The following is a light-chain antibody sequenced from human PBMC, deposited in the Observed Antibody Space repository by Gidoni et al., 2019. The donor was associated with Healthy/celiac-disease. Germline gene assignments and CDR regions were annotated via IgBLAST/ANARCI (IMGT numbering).Light chain of an antibody. CDR1: QSISSW. V-gene: IGKV1-5*03. Sequence: DIQMTQSPSTLSASVGDRVTITCRARQSISSWLAWHQPKPGKTPKLLIYKASSLESGVPSRFSGSGSGTAFTLTISSLQADDFASYYCQQYNSYWTFGQGTKVEIK. J-gene: IGKJ1*01. CDR2: KAS. CDR3: QQYNSYWT.